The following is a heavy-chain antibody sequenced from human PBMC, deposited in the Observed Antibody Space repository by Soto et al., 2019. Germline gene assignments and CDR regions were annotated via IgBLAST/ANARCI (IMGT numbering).Heavy chain of an antibody. Sequence: SQTLSLTCTVSGGSISSSSYYWGWIRQPPGKGLEWIGSIYYSGSTYYNPSLKSRVTISVDTSKNQFSLKLSSVTAADTAVYYCARSRHSSTRLPIDYWGQGTLVTVSS. CDR2: IYYSGST. CDR1: GGSISSSSYY. V-gene: IGHV4-39*01. D-gene: IGHD2-2*01. J-gene: IGHJ4*02. CDR3: ARSRHSSTRLPIDY.